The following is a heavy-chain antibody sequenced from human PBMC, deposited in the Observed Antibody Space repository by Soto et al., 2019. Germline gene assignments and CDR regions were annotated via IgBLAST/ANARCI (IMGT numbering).Heavy chain of an antibody. D-gene: IGHD1-1*01. CDR3: ASVKNWNDFDY. J-gene: IGHJ4*02. Sequence: XETLSLTCTVCGGSLTSYYWSWIRQPPGKGLEWIGYIYYSGSTKYNPSLESRVTISLDTSENQFSLKLSSVTAADTAVYYCASVKNWNDFDYWRQGTLVTVSS. CDR1: GGSLTSYY. CDR2: IYYSGST. V-gene: IGHV4-59*01.